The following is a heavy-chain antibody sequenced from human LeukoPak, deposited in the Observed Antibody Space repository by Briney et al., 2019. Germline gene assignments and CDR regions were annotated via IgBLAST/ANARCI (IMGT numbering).Heavy chain of an antibody. V-gene: IGHV3-7*01. J-gene: IGHJ4*02. Sequence: GGSLRLSCAASGFTFNRDWTAWVRQAPGKGLEWVSNIKEDGSEKNYVDSVKGRFTISRDNAENSVYLQMNDLRAEDTGVYYCVTKEPSTSGWSYWGQGTLVTVSS. D-gene: IGHD6-19*01. CDR2: IKEDGSEK. CDR1: GFTFNRDW. CDR3: VTKEPSTSGWSY.